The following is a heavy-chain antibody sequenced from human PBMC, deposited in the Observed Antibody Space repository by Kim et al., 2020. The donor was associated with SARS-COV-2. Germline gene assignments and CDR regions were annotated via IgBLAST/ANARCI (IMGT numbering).Heavy chain of an antibody. J-gene: IGHJ6*03. V-gene: IGHV3-48*02. CDR3: ARDPEGILEWLAPKPYYYYYYMDV. CDR2: ISSSSSTI. Sequence: GGSLRLSCAASGFTFSSYSMNWVRQAPGKGLEWVSYISSSSSTIYYADSVKGRFTISRDNAKNSLYLQMNSLRDEDTAVYYCARDPEGILEWLAPKPYYYYYYMDVWGKGTTVTVSS. D-gene: IGHD3-3*01. CDR1: GFTFSSYS.